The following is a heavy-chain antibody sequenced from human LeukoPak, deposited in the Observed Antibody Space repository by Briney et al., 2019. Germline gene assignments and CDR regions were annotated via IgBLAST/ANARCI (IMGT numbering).Heavy chain of an antibody. CDR3: AREYYDSSGYRNANYYYYYMDV. CDR1: GFTFSSYG. D-gene: IGHD3-22*01. J-gene: IGHJ6*03. V-gene: IGHV3-20*04. Sequence: GGSLRLSCAASGFTFSSYGMSWVRQAPGKGLEWVSGINWNGGSTGYADSVKGRFTISRDNAKNSLYLQMNSLRAEDTALYYCAREYYDSSGYRNANYYYYYMDVWGKGTTVTVSS. CDR2: INWNGGST.